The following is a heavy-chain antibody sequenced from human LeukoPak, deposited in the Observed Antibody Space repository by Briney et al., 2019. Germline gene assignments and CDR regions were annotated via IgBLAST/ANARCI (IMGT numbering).Heavy chain of an antibody. CDR1: GFTFSSYS. CDR2: ISSSSSYI. Sequence: GGSLRLSCPASGFTFSSYSMNWVRQAPGKGLEWVSSISSSSSYIYYADSVKGRFTISRDNAKNSLYLQMNSLRAEDTAVYYCARDKGYYDYVWGSYRRGYDAFDIWGQGTMVTVSS. D-gene: IGHD3-16*02. CDR3: ARDKGYYDYVWGSYRRGYDAFDI. J-gene: IGHJ3*02. V-gene: IGHV3-21*01.